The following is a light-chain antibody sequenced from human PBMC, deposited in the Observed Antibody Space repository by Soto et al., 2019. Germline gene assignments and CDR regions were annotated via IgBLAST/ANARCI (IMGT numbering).Light chain of an antibody. Sequence: EIVLTQSPGTLSLSPGERATLSCRASQSVSNNYLAWYQQKPGQAPRLLIYGASNRATGIPARFSGSGSGADFTLTISSLEPEDFAVYYCLQRSDWWTFGQGTKVEIK. CDR2: GAS. CDR3: LQRSDWWT. CDR1: QSVSNNY. V-gene: IGKV3-11*01. J-gene: IGKJ1*01.